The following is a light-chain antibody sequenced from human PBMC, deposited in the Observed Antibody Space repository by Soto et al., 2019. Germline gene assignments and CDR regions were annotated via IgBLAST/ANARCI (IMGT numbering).Light chain of an antibody. V-gene: IGKV3-20*01. CDR2: GAS. Sequence: EIVLTQSPGILSLSPGERASLSCGASQSISSSFLAWYQQKPGQAPRLLIYGASSRATGIPDRFSGTGSETDFTLTISRLEPEDFAVYYCQQYNNWPRTFGQGKRLEIK. CDR1: QSISSSF. CDR3: QQYNNWPRT. J-gene: IGKJ5*01.